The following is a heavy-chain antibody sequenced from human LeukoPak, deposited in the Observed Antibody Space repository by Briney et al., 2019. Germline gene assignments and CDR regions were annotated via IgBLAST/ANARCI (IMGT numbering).Heavy chain of an antibody. CDR2: MSSDASSE. J-gene: IGHJ4*02. Sequence: HPGRSLRLSCAASGSTFNIYSMYWVRQAPGKGLEWVASMSSDASSEYYADSVRGRFTISRDNSKNMLYLQINSLRAEDTAVYHCARKKMAAAGKGAFDYWGQGTLVTVSS. D-gene: IGHD6-13*01. CDR1: GSTFNIYS. V-gene: IGHV3-30*04. CDR3: ARKKMAAAGKGAFDY.